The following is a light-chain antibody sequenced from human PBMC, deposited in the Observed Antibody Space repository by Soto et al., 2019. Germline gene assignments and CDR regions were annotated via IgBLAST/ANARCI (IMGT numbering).Light chain of an antibody. V-gene: IGKV1-5*01. CDR2: DAS. CDR3: QHTRT. Sequence: DFQMTQSPSTLSASVGDRVTITCRASQNINNWVAWYQQKPGKAPKFLIYDASTLQRGVPSRFSGSGFATEFSLTISSLQPDDFGSYYCQHTRTFGQGTKVEIK. J-gene: IGKJ1*01. CDR1: QNINNW.